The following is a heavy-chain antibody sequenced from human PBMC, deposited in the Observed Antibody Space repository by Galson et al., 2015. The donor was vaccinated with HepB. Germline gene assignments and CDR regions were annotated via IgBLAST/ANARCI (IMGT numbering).Heavy chain of an antibody. CDR2: IYHSGST. Sequence: SETLSLTCAVSGGSISSSNWWSWVRQPPGKGLEWIGEIYHSGSTNYNPSLKSRVTISVDKSKNQFSLKLSSVTAADTAVYYCARGGSDWNYNYYYYGMDVWGQGTLVTVSS. CDR3: ARGGSDWNYNYYYYGMDV. V-gene: IGHV4-4*02. J-gene: IGHJ6*02. D-gene: IGHD1-7*01. CDR1: GGSISSSNW.